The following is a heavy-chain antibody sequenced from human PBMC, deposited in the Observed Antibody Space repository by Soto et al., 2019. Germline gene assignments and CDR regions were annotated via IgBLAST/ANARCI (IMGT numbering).Heavy chain of an antibody. J-gene: IGHJ5*02. CDR3: ARSRHSSKDLVVVPAAINWFDP. D-gene: IGHD2-2*01. V-gene: IGHV1-69*06. CDR1: GGTFSSYA. Sequence: QVQLVQSGAEVKKPGSSVKVSCKASGGTFSSYAISWVRQAPGQGLEWMGGIIPIFGTANYAQKFQGRVTITADKSTSTAYMELSSLRSEDTAVYYCARSRHSSKDLVVVPAAINWFDPWGQGTLVTVSS. CDR2: IIPIFGTA.